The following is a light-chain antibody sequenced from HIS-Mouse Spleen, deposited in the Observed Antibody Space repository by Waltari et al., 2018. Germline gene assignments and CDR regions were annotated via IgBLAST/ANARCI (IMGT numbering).Light chain of an antibody. CDR1: SSDVGGYNY. CDR3: CSYAGSYPVV. J-gene: IGLJ2*01. Sequence: QSALTQPPSVSGSPGQSVTISCTGTSSDVGGYNYVSWYQQHPGKAPKLMIYDVSNRPSGVPDRFSGSKSGNTASLTISGLQAEDEADYYCCSYAGSYPVVFGGGTKLTVL. CDR2: DVS. V-gene: IGLV2-11*01.